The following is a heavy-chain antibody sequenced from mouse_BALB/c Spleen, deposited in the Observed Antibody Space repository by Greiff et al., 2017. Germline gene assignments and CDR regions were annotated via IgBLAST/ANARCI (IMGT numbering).Heavy chain of an antibody. D-gene: IGHD1-2*01. CDR2: INSNGGST. CDR1: GFTFSSYY. V-gene: IGHV5-6-2*01. CDR3: ARHDGYGFAY. Sequence: EVQLVESGGGLVKLGGSLKLSCAASGFTFSSYYMSWVRQTPEKRLELVAAINSNGGSTYYPDTVKGRFTISRDNAKNTLYLQMSSLKSEDTALYYCARHDGYGFAYWGQGTLVTVSA. J-gene: IGHJ3*01.